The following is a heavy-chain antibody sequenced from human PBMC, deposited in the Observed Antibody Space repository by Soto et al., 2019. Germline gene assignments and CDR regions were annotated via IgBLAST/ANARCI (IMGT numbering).Heavy chain of an antibody. D-gene: IGHD3-9*01. J-gene: IGHJ4*02. CDR1: GFPFSNYA. V-gene: IGHV3-23*01. Sequence: GGSLRLSCSVSGFPFSNYAMSWVRQAPGKGLEWVSSTSGGGGGTHYADSMKGRFTISRDNSKNTLHLEMSRLRADDTAVYYCASSPTYYDILTGLELDYWGQGTLVTVSS. CDR2: TSGGGGGT. CDR3: ASSPTYYDILTGLELDY.